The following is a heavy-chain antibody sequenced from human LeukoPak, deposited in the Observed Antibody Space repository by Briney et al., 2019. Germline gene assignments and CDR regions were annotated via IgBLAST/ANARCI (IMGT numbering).Heavy chain of an antibody. CDR1: GGSISSGGYS. J-gene: IGHJ4*02. CDR3: ARDDYSSTSCWPDY. V-gene: IGHV4-30-2*01. D-gene: IGHD2-2*01. CDR2: IYHSGST. Sequence: SETLSLTCAVSGGSISSGGYSWSWIRQPPGKGLEWIGYIYHSGSTYYNPSLKSRVTISVDRSKNQFSLKLSSVTAADTAVYYCARDDYSSTSCWPDYWGQGTLVTVSS.